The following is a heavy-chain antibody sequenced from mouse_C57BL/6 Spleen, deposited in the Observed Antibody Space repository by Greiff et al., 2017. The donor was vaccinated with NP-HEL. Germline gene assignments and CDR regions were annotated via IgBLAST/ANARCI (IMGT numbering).Heavy chain of an antibody. Sequence: EVHLVESGGDLVKPGGSLKLSCAASGFTFSSYGMSWVRQTPDKRLEWVATISSGGSYTYYPDSVKGRFTISRDNAKNTLYLQMSSLKSEDTAMYYCARQLRLRDFDYWGQGTTLTVSS. V-gene: IGHV5-6*01. CDR3: ARQLRLRDFDY. CDR1: GFTFSSYG. J-gene: IGHJ2*01. CDR2: ISSGGSYT. D-gene: IGHD3-2*02.